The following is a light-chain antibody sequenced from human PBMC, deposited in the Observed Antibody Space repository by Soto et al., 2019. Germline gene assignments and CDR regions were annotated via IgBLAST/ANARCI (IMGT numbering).Light chain of an antibody. J-gene: IGKJ1*01. CDR1: QGISNY. V-gene: IGKV1-27*01. CDR2: AAS. Sequence: DIRMTQSPSSLSASVGDRVTITCRASQGISNYLAWYQQKPGKVPKLLIYAASTLQSGVPSRFSGSGSGTDFTLTISSLQPEDVATYYCQKYNSAGTFGQGTKVEIK. CDR3: QKYNSAGT.